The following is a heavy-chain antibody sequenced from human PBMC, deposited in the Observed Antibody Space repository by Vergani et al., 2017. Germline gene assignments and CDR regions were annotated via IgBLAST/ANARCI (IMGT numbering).Heavy chain of an antibody. Sequence: QVQLVQSGAEVKKPGSSVKVSCKASGGPFSSSAISWVRPAPGQGLEWMGGIIPIFGTANYAQKFPGRVTITADESTRTAYMELSSLRSEDTAVYYCARVMSLMITFSGMDVWGQGTTVTVSS. V-gene: IGHV1-69*01. D-gene: IGHD3-16*01. J-gene: IGHJ6*02. CDR2: IIPIFGTA. CDR1: GGPFSSSA. CDR3: ARVMSLMITFSGMDV.